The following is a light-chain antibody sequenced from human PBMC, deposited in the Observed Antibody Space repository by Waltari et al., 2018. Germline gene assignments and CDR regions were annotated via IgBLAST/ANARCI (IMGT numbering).Light chain of an antibody. J-gene: IGLJ2*01. CDR1: SSTIGDYY. CDR3: ATWDNSLTAVV. V-gene: IGLV1-51*01. Sequence: QSVLTQPPSVSAAPGQKVTLPSSGSSSTIGDYYVPWYHQRPGAAPKLLIYDNNKRPSGIPDRFSASKSGTSATLGITGLQIGDEADYYCATWDNSLTAVVFGGGTKLTVL. CDR2: DNN.